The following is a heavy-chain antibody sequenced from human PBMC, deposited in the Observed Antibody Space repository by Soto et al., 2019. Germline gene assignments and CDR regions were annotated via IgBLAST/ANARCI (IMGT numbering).Heavy chain of an antibody. V-gene: IGHV1-18*01. D-gene: IGHD1-1*01. CDR2: ISAQNGNT. J-gene: IGHJ4*02. CDR1: GYTFTSYG. Sequence: GASVKVSCEASGYTFTSYGINWVRQAPGQGLEWMGWISAQNGNTNYAQKFQGRVTMTTDTSTSTAYMELRSLRADDTATYYCARERLRADSGTSLSYWGQGTLVTVSS. CDR3: ARERLRADSGTSLSY.